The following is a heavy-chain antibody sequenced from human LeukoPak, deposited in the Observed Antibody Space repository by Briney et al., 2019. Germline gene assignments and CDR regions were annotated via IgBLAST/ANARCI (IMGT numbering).Heavy chain of an antibody. CDR2: ISGSGGTT. J-gene: IGHJ4*02. CDR1: GFTFSSYA. CDR3: AKRTPYSSGSYYFDY. V-gene: IGHV3-23*01. Sequence: SGGSLRLSCEVSGFTFSSYAMSWVRQATGEGLEWVLAISGSGGTTNYADSVKGRLTISRDNSQNTLYLQMNSLRAEDTAVYYCAKRTPYSSGSYYFDYWGQGTLVTVSS. D-gene: IGHD3-22*01.